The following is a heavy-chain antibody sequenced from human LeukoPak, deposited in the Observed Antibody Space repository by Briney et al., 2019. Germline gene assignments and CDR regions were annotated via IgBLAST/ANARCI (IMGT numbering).Heavy chain of an antibody. CDR3: ARARNNCYGSGGHFDY. V-gene: IGHV3-23*01. Sequence: GGSLRLSCAAPGFTLSSYAVSWGRPAPGEGLEWGSPISGRGGSIYYEDSVKGRFTISRDNSKNTLYLQMNSLRAEDTAVYYCARARNNCYGSGGHFDYWGQGTLVTVSS. J-gene: IGHJ4*02. CDR2: ISGRGGSI. D-gene: IGHD3-10*01. CDR1: GFTLSSYA.